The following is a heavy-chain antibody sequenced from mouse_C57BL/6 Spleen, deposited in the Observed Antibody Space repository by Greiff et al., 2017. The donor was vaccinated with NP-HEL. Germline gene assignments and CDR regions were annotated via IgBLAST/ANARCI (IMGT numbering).Heavy chain of an antibody. D-gene: IGHD3-1*01. Sequence: DVHLVESGPGLVKPSQSLSLTCSVTGYSITSGYYWNWIRQFPGNKLEWMGYISYDGSNNYNPSLKNRISITRDTSKNQFFLKLNSVTTEDTATYYCARGAPYFDYWGQGTTLTVSS. CDR1: GYSITSGYY. J-gene: IGHJ2*01. CDR3: ARGAPYFDY. CDR2: ISYDGSN. V-gene: IGHV3-6*01.